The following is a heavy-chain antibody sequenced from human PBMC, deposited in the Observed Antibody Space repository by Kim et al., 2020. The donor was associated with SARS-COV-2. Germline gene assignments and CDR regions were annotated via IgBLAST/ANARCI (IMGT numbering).Heavy chain of an antibody. Sequence: GGSLRLSCAASGFSFSSYGMHWVRQAPGKGLEWVAVIWYDGSDKIYAASVRGRFTISRDNSKNTLYLQMNSLRAEDTAIYYCARGETYYDSSGYPYCFDYRGQGTLVTVSS. J-gene: IGHJ4*02. V-gene: IGHV3-33*01. CDR3: ARGETYYDSSGYPYCFDY. D-gene: IGHD3-22*01. CDR2: IWYDGSDK. CDR1: GFSFSSYG.